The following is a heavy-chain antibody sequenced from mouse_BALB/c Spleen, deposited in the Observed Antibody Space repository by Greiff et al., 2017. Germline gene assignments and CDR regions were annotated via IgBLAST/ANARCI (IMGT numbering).Heavy chain of an antibody. V-gene: IGHV3-1*02. Sequence: VQLQQSGPDLVKPSQSLSLTCTVTGYSITSGYSWHWIRQFPGNKLEWMGYIHYSGSTNYNPSLKSRISITRDTSKNQFCLQLNSVTTEDTDTYICANYNDGSSYDYAMDYWGQGTSVTVSS. D-gene: IGHD1-1*01. CDR1: GYSITSGYS. J-gene: IGHJ4*01. CDR2: IHYSGST. CDR3: ANYNDGSSYDYAMDY.